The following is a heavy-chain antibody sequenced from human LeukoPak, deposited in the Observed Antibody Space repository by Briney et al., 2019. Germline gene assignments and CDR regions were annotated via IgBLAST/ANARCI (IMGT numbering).Heavy chain of an antibody. CDR3: ASPIAAAGTSQGLNDY. D-gene: IGHD6-13*01. V-gene: IGHV3-30*04. Sequence: PGGSLRLSCAASGFTFSSYAMHWVRQAPGKGLEWVAVISYDGSNKYYADSVKGRFTISRDNSKNTLYLQMNSLRAEDTAVYYCASPIAAAGTSQGLNDYWGQGTLVTVSS. CDR2: ISYDGSNK. CDR1: GFTFSSYA. J-gene: IGHJ4*02.